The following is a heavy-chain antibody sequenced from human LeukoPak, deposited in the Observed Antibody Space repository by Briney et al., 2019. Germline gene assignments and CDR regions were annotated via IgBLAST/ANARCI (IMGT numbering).Heavy chain of an antibody. J-gene: IGHJ4*02. V-gene: IGHV3-30*02. CDR2: IRYDGSNK. Sequence: GGSLRLPCAASGFTFSSYGMHWVRQAPGKGLEWVAFIRYDGSNKYYADSVKGRFTISRDNAKNSLYLQMNSLRAEDTAVYYCAREGLLWFGELAHFDYWGQGTLVTVSS. CDR3: AREGLLWFGELAHFDY. CDR1: GFTFSSYG. D-gene: IGHD3-10*01.